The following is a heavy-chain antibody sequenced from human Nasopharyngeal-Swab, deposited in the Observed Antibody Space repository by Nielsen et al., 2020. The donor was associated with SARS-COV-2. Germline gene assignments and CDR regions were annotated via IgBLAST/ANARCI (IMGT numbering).Heavy chain of an antibody. J-gene: IGHJ4*02. D-gene: IGHD6-19*01. CDR3: ARDQRRSGWYSRSQGLDY. V-gene: IGHV4-59*01. Sequence: WIRQPPGKGLEWVGYIYDSGSTNYNPSLKSRITISVDTCKNQFSLKLSSVTAAYTAVYYCARDQRRSGWYSRSQGLDYWGQGTLVTVSS. CDR2: IYDSGST.